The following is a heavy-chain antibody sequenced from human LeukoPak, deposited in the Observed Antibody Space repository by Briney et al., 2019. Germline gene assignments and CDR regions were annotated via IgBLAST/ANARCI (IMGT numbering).Heavy chain of an antibody. Sequence: PGGSLRLSCAASGFTFSSYEMNWVRQAPGKGLEWVSYTSSSGRTIYYADSVKGRFTISRDNARNSLYLQMNSLRAEDTAVYYCASVRNYYDSSGDAFDIWGQGTMVTVSS. V-gene: IGHV3-48*03. CDR2: TSSSGRTI. D-gene: IGHD3-22*01. CDR1: GFTFSSYE. J-gene: IGHJ3*02. CDR3: ASVRNYYDSSGDAFDI.